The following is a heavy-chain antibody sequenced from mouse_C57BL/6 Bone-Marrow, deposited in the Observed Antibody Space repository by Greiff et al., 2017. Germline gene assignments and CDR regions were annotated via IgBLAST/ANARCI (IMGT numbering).Heavy chain of an antibody. V-gene: IGHV1-81*01. D-gene: IGHD1-1*02. CDR1: GYTFTSYG. J-gene: IGHJ1*03. Sequence: VQLQQSGAELARPGASVKLPCKASGYTFTSYGISWVKQRTGQGLEWIGEIYPRSGNTYYNEKFKGKATLTADKSSSTAYMELRSLTSEDSAVYFCANGRYFDVWGTGTTVTVSS. CDR2: IYPRSGNT. CDR3: ANGRYFDV.